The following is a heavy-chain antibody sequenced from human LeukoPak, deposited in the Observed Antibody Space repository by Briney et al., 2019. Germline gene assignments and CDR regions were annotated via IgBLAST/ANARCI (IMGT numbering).Heavy chain of an antibody. CDR2: ISSDGNNK. CDR3: ATDHGSTSCYCGASDL. CDR1: GFTFSSHA. Sequence: PGMSLRLSCVASGFTFSSHAVHWVRQAPGKGLEWVAVISSDGNNKHYADSVKGRFTISRDNSKNTLYLQMNSLKAEDTAMYYCATDHGSTSCYCGASDLWGQGTRVIVSS. V-gene: IGHV3-30-3*01. D-gene: IGHD2-2*01. J-gene: IGHJ3*01.